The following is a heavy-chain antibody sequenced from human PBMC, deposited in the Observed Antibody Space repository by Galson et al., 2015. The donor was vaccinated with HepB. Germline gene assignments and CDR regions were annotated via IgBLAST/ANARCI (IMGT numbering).Heavy chain of an antibody. J-gene: IGHJ6*02. CDR3: ARGRNSYGNYYAMDV. Sequence: QSGAEVKKPGESLKISCKGSGYSFTNYWIAWVRQMPGKGLEWMGIIYPGDSDTTYSPSFQGQVTISADKSISTAYLQWSSLKASDTAMYYCARGRNSYGNYYAMDVWGQGTTVTVSS. V-gene: IGHV5-51*01. D-gene: IGHD5-18*01. CDR1: GYSFTNYW. CDR2: IYPGDSDT.